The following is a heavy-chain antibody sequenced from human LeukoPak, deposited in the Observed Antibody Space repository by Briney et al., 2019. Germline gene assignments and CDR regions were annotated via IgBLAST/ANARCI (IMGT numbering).Heavy chain of an antibody. CDR2: ISWNSGSI. CDR1: GFTFDDYA. CDR3: AKDYGDYVTLDY. D-gene: IGHD4-17*01. V-gene: IGHV3-9*01. J-gene: IGHJ4*02. Sequence: GRSLRLSCAASGFTFDDYAMHWVRQAPGKGLEWVSGISWNSGSIGYADSVKGRFTISRDNAKNSLYLQMNSLRAEDTALYYCAKDYGDYVTLDYWGQGTLVTVSS.